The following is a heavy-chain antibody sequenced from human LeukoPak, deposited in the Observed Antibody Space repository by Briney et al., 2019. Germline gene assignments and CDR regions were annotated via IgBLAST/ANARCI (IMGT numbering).Heavy chain of an antibody. J-gene: IGHJ3*02. CDR2: IYYSGST. CDR1: GGSISSYY. Sequence: PSETLSLTCTVSGGSISSYYWSWIRQPPGKGLEWIGYIYYSGSTYYNPSLKSRVTISVDRSKNQFSLNLSSVTAADTAVYYCARAPTGNDAFDIWGQGTMVTVSS. V-gene: IGHV4-59*12. CDR3: ARAPTGNDAFDI. D-gene: IGHD1-1*01.